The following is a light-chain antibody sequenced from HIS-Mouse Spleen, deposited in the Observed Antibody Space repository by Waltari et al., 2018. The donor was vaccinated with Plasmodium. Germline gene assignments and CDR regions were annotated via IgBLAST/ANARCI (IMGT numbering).Light chain of an antibody. J-gene: IGKJ3*01. CDR2: AAS. Sequence: AIRVTQSQSSFSASTGNRVTITCRASQGISSYLAWYQQKPGKAPKLLIYAASTLQSGVPSRFSGSGSGTDFTLTISCLQSEDFATYYCQQYYSYPFTFGPGTKVDIK. CDR1: QGISSY. CDR3: QQYYSYPFT. V-gene: IGKV1-8*01.